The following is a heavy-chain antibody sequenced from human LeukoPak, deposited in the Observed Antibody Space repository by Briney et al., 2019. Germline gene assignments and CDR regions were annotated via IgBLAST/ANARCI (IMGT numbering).Heavy chain of an antibody. Sequence: GGSLRLSCAASGFRFTNYWMSWVRQAPGKGLEWVANIKQDGSEKDYVDSMKGRFTISRDNAKNSVYLQVNGLRAEDTAVYYCARMGYSSSSFDYWGQGTLVTVSS. V-gene: IGHV3-7*01. CDR1: GFRFTNYW. D-gene: IGHD6-13*01. J-gene: IGHJ4*02. CDR2: IKQDGSEK. CDR3: ARMGYSSSSFDY.